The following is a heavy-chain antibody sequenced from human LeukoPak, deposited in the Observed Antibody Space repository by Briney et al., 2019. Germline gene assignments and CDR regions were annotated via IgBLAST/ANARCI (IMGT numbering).Heavy chain of an antibody. CDR3: ATSWGPDTSAFRWGRDGMDV. CDR2: ISKSGDHT. D-gene: IGHD3-16*01. V-gene: IGHV3-23*01. Sequence: GGSLRLSCAVSGLTFNNYAMSWVRQAPGKGLEWVSAISKSGDHTYYAASAKGRFTIYRDNSKNTQYLQMNSLRAKDTAVYYCATSWGPDTSAFRWGRDGMDVWGQGTTVIVS. CDR1: GLTFNNYA. J-gene: IGHJ6*02.